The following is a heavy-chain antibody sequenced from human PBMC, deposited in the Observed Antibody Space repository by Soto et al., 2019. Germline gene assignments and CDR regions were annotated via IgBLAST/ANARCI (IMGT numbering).Heavy chain of an antibody. J-gene: IGHJ4*02. CDR1: GFTFSSYA. CDR3: ARRSSGWYFDY. V-gene: IGHV3-23*01. CDR2: ISGSGGST. Sequence: GGSLRLSCXASGFTFSSYAMSWVRQAPGKGLEWVSAISGSGGSTYYADSVKGRFTISRDNSKNTLYLQVNSLRAEDTAVYYCARRSSGWYFDYWGQGTLVTVSS. D-gene: IGHD6-19*01.